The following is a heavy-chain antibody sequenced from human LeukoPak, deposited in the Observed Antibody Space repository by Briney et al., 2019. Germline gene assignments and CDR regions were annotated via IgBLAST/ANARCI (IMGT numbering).Heavy chain of an antibody. J-gene: IGHJ5*02. CDR3: ARDLEWITMVRGVSNWFDP. D-gene: IGHD3-10*01. Sequence: ASVKVSCKASGYTFTSYGISWVRQAPGQGLEWMGWISAHNGNTNYAQKLQGRVTMTTDTSTSTAYMELRSLRSDDTAVYYCARDLEWITMVRGVSNWFDPWGQGTLVTVSS. CDR1: GYTFTSYG. V-gene: IGHV1-18*04. CDR2: ISAHNGNT.